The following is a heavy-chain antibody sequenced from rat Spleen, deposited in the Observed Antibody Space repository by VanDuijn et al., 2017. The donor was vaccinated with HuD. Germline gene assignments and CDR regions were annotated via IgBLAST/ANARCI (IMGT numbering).Heavy chain of an antibody. D-gene: IGHD1-4*01. CDR2: ITNSGDRT. J-gene: IGHJ3*01. CDR1: GFTFSGYW. V-gene: IGHV5-31*01. Sequence: EVQLVETGGGLVQPGRSLKLSCVASGFTFSGYWMYWIRQAPGKGLEWVASITNSGDRTFYPDSVRGRFTVSRDNAKSTLYLQMNSLRSEDPATYYCTRHDYPGVITNWFAYWGQGTLVTVSS. CDR3: TRHDYPGVITNWFAY.